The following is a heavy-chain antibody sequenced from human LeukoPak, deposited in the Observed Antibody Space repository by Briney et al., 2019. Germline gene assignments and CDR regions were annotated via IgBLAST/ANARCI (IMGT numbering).Heavy chain of an antibody. V-gene: IGHV4-39*07. Sequence: SETLSLTCTVSGGSISSSSYYWGWIRQPPGKGLEWIGSLYYSGSTYYNPSLKSRVTISVDTSKNQFSLRLSSVTAADTAVYYCARDPGPLDGDYGSGSKVGYYFDYWGQGTLVTVSS. J-gene: IGHJ4*02. CDR3: ARDPGPLDGDYGSGSKVGYYFDY. CDR2: LYYSGST. D-gene: IGHD3-10*01. CDR1: GGSISSSSYY.